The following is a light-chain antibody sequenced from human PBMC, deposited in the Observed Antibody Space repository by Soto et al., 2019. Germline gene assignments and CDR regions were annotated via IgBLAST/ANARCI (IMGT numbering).Light chain of an antibody. V-gene: IGKV3-15*01. Sequence: EVLMTQSPDTLYLSPGERVTLSCRASQSSSDNLAWYQQKPGQCPRLLVYRASTRTLGIPARYSVIESVKDVTLAISSLQSEDLAGYYCHHYNIWPIRFDQGTRLEI. J-gene: IGKJ5*01. CDR1: QSSSDN. CDR2: RAS. CDR3: HHYNIWPIR.